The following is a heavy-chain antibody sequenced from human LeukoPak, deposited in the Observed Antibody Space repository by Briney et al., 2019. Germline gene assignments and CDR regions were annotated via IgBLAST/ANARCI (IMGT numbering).Heavy chain of an antibody. Sequence: SETLSLTCTVSGGSISSGSYYWSWIRQPAGKGLEWIGRIYTSGSTNYNPSLKSRVTISVDTSKNQFSLKVSSVTAADTAVYYCARGRDIVVVPAAMVGNYMDVWGKGTTVTVSS. CDR3: ARGRDIVVVPAAMVGNYMDV. D-gene: IGHD2-2*01. V-gene: IGHV4-61*02. J-gene: IGHJ6*03. CDR2: IYTSGST. CDR1: GGSISSGSYY.